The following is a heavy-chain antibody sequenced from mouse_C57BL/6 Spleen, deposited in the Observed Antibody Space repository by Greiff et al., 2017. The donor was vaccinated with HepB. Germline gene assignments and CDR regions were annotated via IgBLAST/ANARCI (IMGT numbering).Heavy chain of an antibody. CDR3: ASAEGCDADFDY. CDR2: IHPNSGST. Sequence: VQLQQPGAELVKPGASVKLSCKASGYTFTSYWMHWVKQRPGQGLEWIGMIHPNSGSTNYNEKFKSKATLTVDKSSSTAYMQLSSLTSEDSAVYYCASAEGCDADFDYWGQGTTLTVSS. CDR1: GYTFTSYW. J-gene: IGHJ2*01. V-gene: IGHV1-64*01.